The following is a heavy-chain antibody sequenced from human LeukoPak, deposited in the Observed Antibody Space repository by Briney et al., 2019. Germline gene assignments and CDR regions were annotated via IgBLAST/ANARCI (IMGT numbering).Heavy chain of an antibody. Sequence: PSETLSLTCTVSGGSISSGDYYWSWIRQPPGKGLEWIGYIYYSGSTYYNPSLKSRVTISVDTSKNQFSLKLSSVTAADTAVYYCAREAGYSSGWQYDEFDYWAREPWSPSPQ. D-gene: IGHD6-19*01. CDR1: GGSISSGDYY. CDR2: IYYSGST. V-gene: IGHV4-30-4*02. CDR3: AREAGYSSGWQYDEFDY. J-gene: IGHJ4*02.